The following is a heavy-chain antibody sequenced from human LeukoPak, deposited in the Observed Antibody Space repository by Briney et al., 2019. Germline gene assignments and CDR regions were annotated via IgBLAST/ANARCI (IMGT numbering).Heavy chain of an antibody. CDR2: IKQDGSAK. CDR1: GFTFSDYW. J-gene: IGHJ4*02. V-gene: IGHV3-7*01. D-gene: IGHD3-22*01. Sequence: GGSLRLSCTASGFTFSDYWMTWVRQAPGKGLEWVANIKQDGSAKYYVDSVKGRFTISRDNAKNSLYLQMDSLRVEDTATYYCARSFLKYYYDSSGLFDYWGQGTLVTVSS. CDR3: ARSFLKYYYDSSGLFDY.